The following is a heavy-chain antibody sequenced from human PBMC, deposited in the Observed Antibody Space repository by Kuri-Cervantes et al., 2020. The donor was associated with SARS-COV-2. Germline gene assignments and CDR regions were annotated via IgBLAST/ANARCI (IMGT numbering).Heavy chain of an antibody. J-gene: IGHJ5*02. CDR2: IIPIFGTA. CDR1: GGTFSSYA. D-gene: IGHD3-16*02. CDR3: ARVIRGSYHNWFDP. V-gene: IGHV1-69*06. Sequence: SVKVSCKASGGTFSSYAISWVRQAPGQGLEWMGGIIPIFGTANYAQKFQGRVTITADKSTSTAHMELSSLRSEDAAVYYCARVIRGSYHNWFDPWGQGTLVTVSS.